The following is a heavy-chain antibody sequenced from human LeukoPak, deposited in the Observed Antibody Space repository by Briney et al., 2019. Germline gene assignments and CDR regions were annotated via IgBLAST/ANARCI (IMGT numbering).Heavy chain of an antibody. CDR3: ARGGGLDV. CDR2: KNHNGNVN. V-gene: IGHV3-7*03. J-gene: IGHJ6*02. Sequence: GGSLRLSCAASGLTFSSYPMHWVRQAPGKGLEWVASKNHNGNVNYYVDSVKGRFTISRDNAKNSLYLQMSNLRAEDTAVYFCARGGGLDVWGQGATVTVSS. CDR1: GLTFSSYP. D-gene: IGHD3-16*01.